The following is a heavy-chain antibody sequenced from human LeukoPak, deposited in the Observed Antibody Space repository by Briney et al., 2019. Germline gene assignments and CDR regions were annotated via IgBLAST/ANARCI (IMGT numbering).Heavy chain of an antibody. Sequence: GGSLRLSCAASGFTFSSYSMNWVRQAPGKGREWVSSISSSSSYIYYADSVKGRFTISRDNAKNSLYLQMKSLRAEDTAVYYCARLYGSGRIDYWGQGTLVTVSS. CDR2: ISSSSSYI. CDR3: ARLYGSGRIDY. J-gene: IGHJ4*02. D-gene: IGHD3-10*01. CDR1: GFTFSSYS. V-gene: IGHV3-21*01.